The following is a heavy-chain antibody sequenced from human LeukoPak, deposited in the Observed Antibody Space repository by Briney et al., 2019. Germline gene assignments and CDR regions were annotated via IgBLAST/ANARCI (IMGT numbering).Heavy chain of an antibody. Sequence: GGSLRLSCAASGFTFSNYAMSWVRQAPGKGLEWVSAITGSGGGTYYADSVKGRFTLSRDNSKNTLYLQMNSLRVEDTAVYYCARVYSYGYVGNPYYSYYMDVWGKGTTVTVSS. D-gene: IGHD5-18*01. CDR3: ARVYSYGYVGNPYYSYYMDV. J-gene: IGHJ6*03. CDR1: GFTFSNYA. V-gene: IGHV3-23*01. CDR2: ITGSGGGT.